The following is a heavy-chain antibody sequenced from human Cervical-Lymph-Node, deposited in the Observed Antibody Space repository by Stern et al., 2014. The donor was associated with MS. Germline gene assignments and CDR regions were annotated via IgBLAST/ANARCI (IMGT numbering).Heavy chain of an antibody. V-gene: IGHV4-39*02. D-gene: IGHD5-18*01. Sequence: QLQLQESGPGLVKPSETLSLTCTVSGGSISSSSYYWGWIRQPPGKGLEWIGSIYYSGSTYYNPSLKSRVTISVDKSKNQFSLKLSSVTAADTAVYYCAREMGFGAMEEYFQHWGQGTLVTVSS. CDR1: GGSISSSSYY. J-gene: IGHJ1*01. CDR3: AREMGFGAMEEYFQH. CDR2: IYYSGST.